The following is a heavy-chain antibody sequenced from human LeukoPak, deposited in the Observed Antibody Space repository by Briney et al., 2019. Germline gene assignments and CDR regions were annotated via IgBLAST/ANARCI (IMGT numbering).Heavy chain of an antibody. Sequence: SETLSLTCAVYGGSFSGYYWSWIRQPPGKGLEWIGEINHSGSTNYNPFLKSRVTISVDTSKNQFSLKLSSVTAADTAVYYCAIEYCSGGSCYFDYWGQGTLVTVSS. CDR3: AIEYCSGGSCYFDY. V-gene: IGHV4-34*01. CDR2: INHSGST. J-gene: IGHJ4*02. D-gene: IGHD2-15*01. CDR1: GGSFSGYY.